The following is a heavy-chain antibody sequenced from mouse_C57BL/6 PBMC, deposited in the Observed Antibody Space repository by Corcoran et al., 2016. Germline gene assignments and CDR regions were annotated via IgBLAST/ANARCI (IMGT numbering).Heavy chain of an antibody. CDR1: GYTFTTYG. CDR2: INTYSGVP. V-gene: IGHV9-3*01. Sequence: QIQLVQSGPELKKPGETVKISCKASGYTFTTYGMSWVKQAPGKGLKWMGWINTYSGVPTYADDFKERFAFSLETSASTAYLQINNLKNEDTATYFSARGLLRCAYWGQGTLVTVSA. CDR3: ARGLLRCAY. D-gene: IGHD2-3*01. J-gene: IGHJ3*01.